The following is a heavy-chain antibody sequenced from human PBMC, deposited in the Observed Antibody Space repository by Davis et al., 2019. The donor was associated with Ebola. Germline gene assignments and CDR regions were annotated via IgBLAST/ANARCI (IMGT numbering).Heavy chain of an antibody. CDR1: GGSISSYY. D-gene: IGHD1-7*01. Sequence: SETLSPTCTVSGGSISSYYWSWIRQPPGKGLEWIGYIYYSGSTNYNPSLKSRVTISVDTSKNQFSLKLSSVTAADTAVYYCARDGTGTTLYAFDIWGQGTMVTVSS. CDR2: IYYSGST. J-gene: IGHJ3*02. V-gene: IGHV4-59*01. CDR3: ARDGTGTTLYAFDI.